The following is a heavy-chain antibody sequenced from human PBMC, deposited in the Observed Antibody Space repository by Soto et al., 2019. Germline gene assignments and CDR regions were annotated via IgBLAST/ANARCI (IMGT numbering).Heavy chain of an antibody. CDR2: IYYSGST. CDR1: VVSVSSGSYY. CDR3: ARDMVVAAGANYYYGMEV. D-gene: IGHD2-15*01. J-gene: IGHJ6*01. V-gene: IGHV4-61*01. Sequence: SETLSLTCTFSVVSVSSGSYYWSWIGQPPWKGLEWIGYIYYSGSTNYNPSLKSRVTISVDTSKNQFSLKLSSVTAADTAVYYWARDMVVAAGANYYYGMEVWGQGT.